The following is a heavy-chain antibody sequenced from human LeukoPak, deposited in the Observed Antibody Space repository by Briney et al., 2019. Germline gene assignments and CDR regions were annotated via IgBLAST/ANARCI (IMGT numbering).Heavy chain of an antibody. V-gene: IGHV4-4*07. D-gene: IGHD3-22*01. CDR3: ASLTYYYDSSGYYDWYFQH. CDR2: IYTSGST. CDR1: GGSISSYY. J-gene: IGHJ1*01. Sequence: ETLSLTCTVSGGSISSYYWSWIRQPAGKGLEWIGRIYTSGSTNYNPSLTSRGTISVDTSKNQFSLKLSSVTAADTAVYYCASLTYYYDSSGYYDWYFQHWGQGTLVTVSS.